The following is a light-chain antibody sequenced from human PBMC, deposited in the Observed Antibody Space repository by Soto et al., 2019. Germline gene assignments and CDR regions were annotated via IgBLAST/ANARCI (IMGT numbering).Light chain of an antibody. CDR1: SSDVGGYNY. V-gene: IGLV2-8*01. Sequence: QSALTQPHSASVSPGQSVTISCTGTSSDVGGYNYVSWYQQHPGKAPKFLIFEVSRRPSGVPDRFSGSKSGNTASLTVSGLQADDEADYYCSSYAGSNNPVIFGGGTKLTVL. CDR2: EVS. CDR3: SSYAGSNNPVI. J-gene: IGLJ2*01.